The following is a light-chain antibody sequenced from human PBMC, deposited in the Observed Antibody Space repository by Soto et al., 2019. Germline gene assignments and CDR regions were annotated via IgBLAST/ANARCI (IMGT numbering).Light chain of an antibody. CDR3: QQYGGSPKT. CDR2: GAS. J-gene: IGKJ1*01. V-gene: IGKV3-20*01. Sequence: PGERATLSCRASQSVSSYLAWYQRKPGQAPRLLIYGASSRATGIPDRFSGSGSGTDFTLTISRLEPEDFAVYYCQQYGGSPKTFGKGTKVDIK. CDR1: QSVSSY.